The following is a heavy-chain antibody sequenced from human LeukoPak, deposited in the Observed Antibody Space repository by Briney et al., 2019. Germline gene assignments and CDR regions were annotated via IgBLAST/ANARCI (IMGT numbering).Heavy chain of an antibody. V-gene: IGHV1-69*13. Sequence: GASVKVSCKASGGTFISYAISWVRQAPGQGLEWMGGIIPIFGTANYAQKFQGRVTITADESTSTAYMELSSLRSEDTAVYYCASTVAEYYDSSGYYKLRPNFVYFQHWGQGTLVTVSS. CDR2: IIPIFGTA. J-gene: IGHJ1*01. D-gene: IGHD3-22*01. CDR1: GGTFISYA. CDR3: ASTVAEYYDSSGYYKLRPNFVYFQH.